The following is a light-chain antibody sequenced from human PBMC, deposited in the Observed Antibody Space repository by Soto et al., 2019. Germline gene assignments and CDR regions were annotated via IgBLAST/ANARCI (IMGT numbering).Light chain of an antibody. CDR2: AAS. J-gene: IGKJ4*01. V-gene: IGKV1-16*02. CDR3: QQYHAYPLT. CDR1: QAITNY. Sequence: DIQMAQSPSSLSASVGDTVTITCRASQAITNYYLAWFQHKPGKAPKALIYAASSLQRGVPSKFSGSGSWTDFTLTISSLQPEDSATYYCQQYHAYPLTFGGGTKVEIK.